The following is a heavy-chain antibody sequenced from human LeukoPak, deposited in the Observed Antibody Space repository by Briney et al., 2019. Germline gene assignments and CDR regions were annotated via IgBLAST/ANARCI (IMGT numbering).Heavy chain of an antibody. CDR3: ARDRIRYSGSYSRHYYGMDV. CDR1: GGSISSSSYY. V-gene: IGHV4-39*07. Sequence: PSETLSLTRTVSGGSISSSSYYWGWTRQPPGKGLEWIGIIYYSGSNYYNPSLKSRVTISVDTSKNQFSLKLSSVTAADTAVYYCARDRIRYSGSYSRHYYGMDVWGQGTTVTVSS. CDR2: IYYSGSN. D-gene: IGHD1-26*01. J-gene: IGHJ6*02.